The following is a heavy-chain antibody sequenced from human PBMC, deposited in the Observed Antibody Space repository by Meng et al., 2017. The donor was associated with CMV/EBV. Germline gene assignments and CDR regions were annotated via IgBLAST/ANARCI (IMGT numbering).Heavy chain of an antibody. CDR1: GFTFSTYS. CDR3: ARSRSGGGWYYFDY. CDR2: ITSGSSST. Sequence: GESLKISCAASGFTFSTYSMNWVRQAPGKGLEWVSYITSGSSSTYYADSVKGRFTISRDNAKNSLYLQMNSLRAEDTAVYYCARSRSGGGWYYFDYWGQGTLVTVSS. J-gene: IGHJ4*02. D-gene: IGHD6-19*01. V-gene: IGHV3-48*04.